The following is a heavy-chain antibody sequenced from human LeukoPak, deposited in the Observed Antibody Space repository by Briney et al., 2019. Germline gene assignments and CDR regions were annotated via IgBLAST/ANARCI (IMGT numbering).Heavy chain of an antibody. CDR1: GFTFNTYG. J-gene: IGHJ4*02. Sequence: GGTLKLSCAASGFTFNTYGMSWVRQAPGKGLEWVSGISGSGGATYYADSVKGRFTISRDDPHNTLYLQMNSLRAEDTAVYFCARGGVDYYGSGTYYLMYYFDYWGQGALVTVSS. D-gene: IGHD3-10*01. V-gene: IGHV3-23*01. CDR2: ISGSGGAT. CDR3: ARGGVDYYGSGTYYLMYYFDY.